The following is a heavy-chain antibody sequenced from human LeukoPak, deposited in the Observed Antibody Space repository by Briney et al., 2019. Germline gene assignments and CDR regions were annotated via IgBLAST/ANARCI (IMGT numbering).Heavy chain of an antibody. D-gene: IGHD6-13*01. J-gene: IGHJ6*03. CDR1: GFTFDDYT. CDR3: AKDKADSSSGRGYYYYMDV. CDR2: ISWDGGST. Sequence: GGSLRLSCAASGFTFDDYTMHWVRQAPGKGLEWVSLISWDGGSTYYADSVKGRFTISRDNSKNSLYLQMNSLRTEDTALYYCAKDKADSSSGRGYYYYMDVWGKGTTVTVSS. V-gene: IGHV3-43*01.